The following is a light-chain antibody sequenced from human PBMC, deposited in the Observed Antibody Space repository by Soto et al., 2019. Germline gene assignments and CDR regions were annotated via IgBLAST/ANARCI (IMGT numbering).Light chain of an antibody. CDR1: SSDVGGYNY. V-gene: IGLV2-14*01. CDR2: DVS. J-gene: IGLJ1*01. CDR3: GSYASSSTLYV. Sequence: QSVLTQPASVSGSPGQSITISCTGTSSDVGGYNYVSWYQQHSGKAPKLMIYDVSNRPSGVSNRFSGSKSGNTASLTISGLQAEDEADYYCGSYASSSTLYVFGTGTKVTAL.